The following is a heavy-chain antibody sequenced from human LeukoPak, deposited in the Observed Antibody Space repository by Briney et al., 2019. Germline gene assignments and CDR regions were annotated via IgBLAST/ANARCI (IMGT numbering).Heavy chain of an antibody. CDR3: ARGNYDLWSGPKFDY. CDR1: GGSFSGYY. Sequence: SETLSLTCAVYGGSFSGYYWSWIRQPPGKGVEWIGEINHSGSTNYNPSLKSRVTISVDTSKNQFSLKLSSVTAADTAVYYCARGNYDLWSGPKFDYWGQGTLVTVSS. V-gene: IGHV4-34*01. CDR2: INHSGST. D-gene: IGHD3-3*01. J-gene: IGHJ4*02.